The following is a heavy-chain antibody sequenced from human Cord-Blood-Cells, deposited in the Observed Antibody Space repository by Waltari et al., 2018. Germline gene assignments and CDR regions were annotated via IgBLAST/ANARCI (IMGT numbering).Heavy chain of an antibody. V-gene: IGHV1-2*04. CDR3: ARGRGYGLGIENFDY. D-gene: IGHD7-27*01. CDR2: INPNSGGT. CDR1: GYTFTGYY. J-gene: IGHJ4*02. Sequence: QVQLVQSGAEVKKPGASVKVSCKASGYTFTGYYMHWVRQPPGQGLEWMGWINPNSGGTNYAQKFQGWVTMTRDTSISTAYMELSRLRSDDTAVYYCARGRGYGLGIENFDYWGQGTLVTVSS.